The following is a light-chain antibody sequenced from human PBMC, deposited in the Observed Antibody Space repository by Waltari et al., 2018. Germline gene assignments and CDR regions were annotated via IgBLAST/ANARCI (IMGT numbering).Light chain of an antibody. CDR2: DAS. CDR1: QSVSSY. Sequence: EIVLTQSPATLSLSPGERATLSCRASQSVSSYLAWYQQKPGQAPRLLIYDASNRATGIPARFSGSGSGTDFTLTISSLEPEDFAVYYCQQRSNWPPGELTFGGGTKVEIK. CDR3: QQRSNWPPGELT. J-gene: IGKJ4*01. V-gene: IGKV3-11*01.